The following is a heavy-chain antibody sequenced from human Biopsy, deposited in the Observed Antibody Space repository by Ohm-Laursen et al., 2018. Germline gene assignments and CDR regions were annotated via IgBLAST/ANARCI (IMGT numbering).Heavy chain of an antibody. Sequence: SLRLSCAASRFPFSTYGMHWVRQAPGKGLEWVAVISFDGSDQRYADSVKGRFTISRDNSKNTLYLQMNSLRAEDTAVFYCVKDRGAAGTDYYYGMDVWGQGTTVTVSS. CDR3: VKDRGAAGTDYYYGMDV. D-gene: IGHD6-13*01. CDR1: RFPFSTYG. V-gene: IGHV3-30*18. J-gene: IGHJ6*01. CDR2: ISFDGSDQ.